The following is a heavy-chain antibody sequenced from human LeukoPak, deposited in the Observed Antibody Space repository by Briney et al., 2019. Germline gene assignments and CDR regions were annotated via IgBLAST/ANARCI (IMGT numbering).Heavy chain of an antibody. J-gene: IGHJ4*02. CDR1: GGSFSGYY. V-gene: IGHV4-34*01. Sequence: SETLSLTCAVYGGSFSGYYWSWIRQPPGKGLEWIGEINHSGSTNYNPSLKSRVTISVDTSKNQFSLKLSSVTAADTAVYYCASSDAPADYYDSSGYCDYWGQGTLVTVSS. D-gene: IGHD3-22*01. CDR3: ASSDAPADYYDSSGYCDY. CDR2: INHSGST.